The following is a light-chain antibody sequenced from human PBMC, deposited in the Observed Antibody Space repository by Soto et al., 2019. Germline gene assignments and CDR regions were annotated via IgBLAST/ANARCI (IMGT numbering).Light chain of an antibody. CDR2: GAS. CDR1: QSINSK. J-gene: IGKJ4*01. CDR3: QEYNHWHPIT. V-gene: IGKV3-15*01. Sequence: EIVLTQSPGTLSLSPGEIATLSCRASQSINSKLAWYQQKPGQAPRLLIYGASIRATGIPARFSGSGSGTEFTLTISSLQSEDLAVYYCQEYNHWHPITFGGGTKVDIK.